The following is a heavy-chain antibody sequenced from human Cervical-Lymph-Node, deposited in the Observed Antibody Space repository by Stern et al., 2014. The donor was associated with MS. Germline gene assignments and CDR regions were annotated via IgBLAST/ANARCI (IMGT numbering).Heavy chain of an antibody. Sequence: EVQLLESGGGLVKPGGSLRLSCAASGFTFSNAWMSLVRQAPGKGMEWVGRIKSRVDGGTIDYAEPVTGRFTLLSDDSNKTLYLQMNSLKTEDAGVYYCATDGAITVTPVGYWGQGTLVTVAS. CDR2: IKSRVDGGTI. CDR1: GFTFSNAW. V-gene: IGHV3-15*01. D-gene: IGHD5-18*01. CDR3: ATDGAITVTPVGY. J-gene: IGHJ4*02.